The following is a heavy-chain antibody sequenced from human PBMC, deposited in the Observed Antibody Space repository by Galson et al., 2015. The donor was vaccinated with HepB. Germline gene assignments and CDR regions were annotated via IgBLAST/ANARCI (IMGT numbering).Heavy chain of an antibody. CDR3: ARHRAAAGKFHWFDP. V-gene: IGHV7-4-1*02. Sequence: SVKVSCKASGYTFTSYAMNWVRQAPGQGLEWMGWINTNTGNPTYAQGFTGRFVFSLDTSVSTAYLQISSLKASDTAMYYCARHRAAAGKFHWFDPWGQGTLVTVSS. CDR2: INTNTGNP. J-gene: IGHJ5*02. CDR1: GYTFTSYA. D-gene: IGHD6-13*01.